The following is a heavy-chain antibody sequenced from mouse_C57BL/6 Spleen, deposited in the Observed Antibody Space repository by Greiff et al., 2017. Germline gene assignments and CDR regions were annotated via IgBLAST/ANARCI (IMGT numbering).Heavy chain of an antibody. V-gene: IGHV5-12*01. CDR1: GFTFSDYY. CDR3: ARHLCGYFDY. J-gene: IGHJ2*01. D-gene: IGHD6-2*01. Sequence: EVKLEESGGGLVQPGGSLKLSCAASGFTFSDYYMSWVRQTPEKRLEWVAYISNGGGSTYYPDTVKGRFTISRDNAKNTLYLQMSRLKSEDTAMYYCARHLCGYFDYWGQGTTLTVSS. CDR2: ISNGGGST.